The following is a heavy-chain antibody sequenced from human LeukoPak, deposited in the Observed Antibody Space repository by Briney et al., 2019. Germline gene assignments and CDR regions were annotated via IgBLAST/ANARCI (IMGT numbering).Heavy chain of an antibody. CDR3: AKDSAIWGSGWYPERYDAFDI. CDR2: IWYDGSNK. V-gene: IGHV3-33*06. CDR1: GFTFSSYG. Sequence: PGGSLRLSCAASGFTFSSYGMHWVRQAPGKGLEWVAVIWYDGSNKYYAASVKGRFTISRDNSKNTLYLRMNSLRAEDTAVYYCAKDSAIWGSGWYPERYDAFDIWGQGTMVTVSS. J-gene: IGHJ3*02. D-gene: IGHD6-19*01.